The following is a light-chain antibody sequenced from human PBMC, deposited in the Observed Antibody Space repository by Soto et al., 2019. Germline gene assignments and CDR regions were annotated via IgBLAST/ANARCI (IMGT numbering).Light chain of an antibody. Sequence: QSVLTQSASLSGSPGQSITISCTGTSSDIGSYHLVPWYQHQSGKAPKLIIYKVSQWPSGVSDRFSASKSGNTASLTISGLQAEDEADYYCCSYAGSNWGYVFGTGTKVTVL. J-gene: IGLJ1*01. CDR2: KVS. CDR1: SSDIGSYHL. V-gene: IGLV2-23*02. CDR3: CSYAGSNWGYV.